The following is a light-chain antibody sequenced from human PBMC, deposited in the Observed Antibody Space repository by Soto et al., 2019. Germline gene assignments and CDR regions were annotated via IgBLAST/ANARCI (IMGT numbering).Light chain of an antibody. CDR1: QIISGW. Sequence: DIQVTQSPSTLSASVGDRVTITCRASQIISGWLAWYQQKPGKAPKLLIYDASTLESGVPSRFSGSVSGTVFTLTISSLQPDDFATYYCQQYGSYLLTFGQGTKLEIK. V-gene: IGKV1-5*01. J-gene: IGKJ2*01. CDR3: QQYGSYLLT. CDR2: DAS.